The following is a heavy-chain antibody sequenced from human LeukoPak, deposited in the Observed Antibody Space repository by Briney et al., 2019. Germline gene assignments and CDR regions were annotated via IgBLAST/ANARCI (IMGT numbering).Heavy chain of an antibody. Sequence: AALKDSCKASGYTSTNYGIRWVRQAPGQGLEWMGWISSYHGNPNSPQNLQARATMTTDSSTSTACLELRSLRSDDTAVYYCARTYSKYFSSSEFDSWGQGTLVTVSS. CDR2: ISSYHGNP. J-gene: IGHJ4*02. CDR1: GYTSTNYG. V-gene: IGHV1-18*01. D-gene: IGHD2/OR15-2a*01. CDR3: ARTYSKYFSSSEFDS.